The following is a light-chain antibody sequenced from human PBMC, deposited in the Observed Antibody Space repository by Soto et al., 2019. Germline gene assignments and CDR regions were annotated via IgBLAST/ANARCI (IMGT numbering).Light chain of an antibody. V-gene: IGLV2-14*01. J-gene: IGLJ1*01. CDR1: SSDVGGYNY. CDR3: SSYTSSSRV. CDR2: EVS. Sequence: QSVLTQPASVSGSPGQSITISCTGTSSDVGGYNYVSWYQQHPSKAPKLMIYEVSNRPSGVSNRFSGSKSGNTASLTISGLQAEDEADYYCSSYTSSSRVFGTGTRSPS.